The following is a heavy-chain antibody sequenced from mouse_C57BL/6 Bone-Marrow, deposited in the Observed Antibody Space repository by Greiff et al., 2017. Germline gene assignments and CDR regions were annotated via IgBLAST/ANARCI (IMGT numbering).Heavy chain of an antibody. CDR3: TFYDGYEYWYGEV. CDR1: GYTFTDYE. V-gene: IGHV1-15*01. D-gene: IGHD2-2*01. J-gene: IGHJ1*03. Sequence: QVQLQQSGAELVRPGASVTLSCKASGYTFTDYEMHWVKQTPVHGLEWIGAIDPETGGTAYNQTFKGKAILTADKSASTAYMELRSLTSEDSAVYYCTFYDGYEYWYGEVWGTGTTVTVSS. CDR2: IDPETGGT.